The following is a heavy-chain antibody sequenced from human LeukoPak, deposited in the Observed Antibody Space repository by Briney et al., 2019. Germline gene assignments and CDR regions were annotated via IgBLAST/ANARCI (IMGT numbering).Heavy chain of an antibody. Sequence: PSETLSLTCTVSGDSINSAAYYWSWIRRHPGKGLEWIGYIYYSGSTSYNPSLQSRVTISIDTSKKQFSLKLSSVTAADTAVYYCARDNDFWIGYYSFDFWGRGTLVTVSS. V-gene: IGHV4-31*03. D-gene: IGHD3-3*01. J-gene: IGHJ4*02. CDR3: ARDNDFWIGYYSFDF. CDR2: IYYSGST. CDR1: GDSINSAAYY.